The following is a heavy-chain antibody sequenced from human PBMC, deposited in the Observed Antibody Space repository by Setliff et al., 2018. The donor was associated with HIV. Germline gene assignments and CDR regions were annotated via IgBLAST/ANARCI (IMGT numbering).Heavy chain of an antibody. V-gene: IGHV3-30*02. D-gene: IGHD5-18*01. CDR2: IRYDGSYR. J-gene: IGHJ3*02. CDR1: GFTFSGYW. CDR3: AKMHTAMDPDTFDI. Sequence: GGSLRLSCAASGFTFSGYWMHWVRQAPGKGLEWVAFIRYDGSYRYYVDSVKGRFTISRDNSKNTMFLQMNSLRVEDTAIYYCAKMHTAMDPDTFDIWGQGTMVTVSS.